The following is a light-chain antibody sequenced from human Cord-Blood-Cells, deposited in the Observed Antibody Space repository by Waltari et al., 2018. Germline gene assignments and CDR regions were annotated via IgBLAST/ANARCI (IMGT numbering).Light chain of an antibody. Sequence: SYELTQPPSVSVSPGQTARITCSGDALPKQYAYWYQQKPGQAPVLVIYKDIEGPSGIPERFSGSSSGTTVTLTISGVQAEDEADYYCQSADSSGTYWVFGGGTKLTVL. CDR3: QSADSSGTYWV. V-gene: IGLV3-25*03. J-gene: IGLJ3*02. CDR2: KDI. CDR1: ALPKQY.